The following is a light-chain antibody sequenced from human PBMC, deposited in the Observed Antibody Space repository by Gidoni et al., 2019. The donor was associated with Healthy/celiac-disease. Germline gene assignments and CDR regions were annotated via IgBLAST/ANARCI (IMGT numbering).Light chain of an antibody. CDR1: NIGSQS. CDR2: DDS. J-gene: IGLJ3*02. Sequence: SEGLTEPPSVAVAPGKTARVTCGGNNIGSQSLHWYQRKPGQAPVLVVYDDSDRPSGIPERFSGSNSGNTATLTISRVEAGDEADYYCQVWDSSSDRRGWVFGGVTKLTVL. V-gene: IGLV3-21*03. CDR3: QVWDSSSDRRGWV.